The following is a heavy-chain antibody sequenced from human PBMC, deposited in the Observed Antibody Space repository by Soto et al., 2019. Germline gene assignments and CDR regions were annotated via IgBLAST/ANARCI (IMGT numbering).Heavy chain of an antibody. D-gene: IGHD6-13*01. V-gene: IGHV3-48*02. CDR3: ASELGYSSSFDF. J-gene: IGHJ4*02. CDR2: ISSSSSTI. CDR1: GFTFSSYN. Sequence: EVQLVESGGGLVQPGGSLRLSCAASGFTFSSYNMNWVRQAPGKGLEWVSYISSSSSTIYYADSVKGRFTISRDNAKNSLYLQMNSLRDEDTAIYYCASELGYSSSFDFWGQGTLVTVSS.